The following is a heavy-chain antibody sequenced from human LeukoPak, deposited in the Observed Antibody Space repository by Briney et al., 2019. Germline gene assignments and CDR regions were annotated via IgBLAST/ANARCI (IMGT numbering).Heavy chain of an antibody. CDR1: GGSISSYY. Sequence: SETLSLTCTVSGGSISSYYWSWIRQPPGKGLEWIGYIYYTGSTNYNPSLRSRVTISVDTSKNQFSLELSSVTAADTAVYYCARGGGPLGYCSGGSCLDYWGQGTLVTVSS. CDR2: IYYTGST. V-gene: IGHV4-59*01. D-gene: IGHD2-15*01. CDR3: ARGGGPLGYCSGGSCLDY. J-gene: IGHJ4*02.